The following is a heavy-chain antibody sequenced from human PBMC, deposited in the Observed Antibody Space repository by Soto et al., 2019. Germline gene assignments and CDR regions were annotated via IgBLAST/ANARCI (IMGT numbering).Heavy chain of an antibody. J-gene: IGHJ4*02. CDR3: AKEPYDILTGYYESLYFDY. D-gene: IGHD3-9*01. Sequence: PGGSLRLSCAASGFTFSSYGMHWVRQAPGKGLEWVAVISYDGSNKYYADSVKGRFTISRDNSKNTLYLQMNSLRAEDTAVYYCAKEPYDILTGYYESLYFDYWGQGTLVTVSS. V-gene: IGHV3-30*18. CDR2: ISYDGSNK. CDR1: GFTFSSYG.